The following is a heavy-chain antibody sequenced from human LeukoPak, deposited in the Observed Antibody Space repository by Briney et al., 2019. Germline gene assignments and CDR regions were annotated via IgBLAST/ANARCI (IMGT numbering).Heavy chain of an antibody. CDR2: INPNSGGT. V-gene: IGHV1-2*02. CDR1: GYTFTGYY. Sequence: GASVKVSCKASGYTFTGYYMHWVRQAPGQGLEWMGWINPNSGGTNYAQKFQGRVTMTRDTSISTAYMELSRLRFDDTAVYYCARDRPHDSGWYEGRDYWGQGTLVTVSS. D-gene: IGHD6-19*01. CDR3: ARDRPHDSGWYEGRDY. J-gene: IGHJ4*02.